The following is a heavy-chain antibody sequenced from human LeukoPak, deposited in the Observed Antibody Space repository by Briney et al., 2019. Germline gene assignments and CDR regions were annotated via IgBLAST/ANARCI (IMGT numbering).Heavy chain of an antibody. CDR1: GFTFSDYY. CDR2: ISSSGSTI. CDR3: ARASVLWFGELVSFDP. Sequence: GGSLRLSYAASGFTFSDYYMSWIRRAPGKGLEWVSYISSSGSTIYYADSVKGRFTISRDNAKNSLYLQMNSLRAEDTAVYYCARASVLWFGELVSFDPWGQGTLVTVSS. J-gene: IGHJ5*02. V-gene: IGHV3-11*01. D-gene: IGHD3-10*01.